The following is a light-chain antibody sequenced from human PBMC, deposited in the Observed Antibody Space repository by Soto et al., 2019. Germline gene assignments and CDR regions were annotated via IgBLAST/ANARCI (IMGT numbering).Light chain of an antibody. CDR1: QSISNW. CDR3: QQYNSYWT. J-gene: IGKJ1*01. V-gene: IGKV1-5*03. CDR2: KAS. Sequence: DIQMTQSPSTLSASVGDIVTITCRASQSISNWLAWYQQKPGKAPKLLIYKASNLENGVPSRFSGIGSGTEFTLTISSLQPDDFATYYCQQYNSYWTFGQGTKVDIK.